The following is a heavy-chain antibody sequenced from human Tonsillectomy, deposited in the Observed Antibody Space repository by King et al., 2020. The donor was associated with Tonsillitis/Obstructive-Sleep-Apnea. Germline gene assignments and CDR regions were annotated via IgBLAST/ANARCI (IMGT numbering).Heavy chain of an antibody. V-gene: IGHV3-48*02. J-gene: IGHJ4*02. Sequence: VQLVESGGGLVQPGGSLRLSCAASGFTFSDYRMNWVRQAPGKGLEWVSYISSSSNTIYYADSWKGRFTISRDNARKSLYLQMNSLRDEDTAVYYCAREIPPDYWGQGTLVTVSS. CDR3: AREIPPDY. CDR1: GFTFSDYR. CDR2: ISSSSNTI.